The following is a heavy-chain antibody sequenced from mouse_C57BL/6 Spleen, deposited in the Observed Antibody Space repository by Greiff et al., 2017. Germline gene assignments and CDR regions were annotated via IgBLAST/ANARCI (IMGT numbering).Heavy chain of an antibody. CDR1: GYTFTEYT. J-gene: IGHJ2*01. D-gene: IGHD2-1*01. CDR3: ARHEEYQGNYPFDD. CDR2: FYPGRGSI. V-gene: IGHV1-62-2*01. Sequence: VQLQQSGAELVKPGASVKLSCKASGYTFTEYTIHWVKQRSGQGLEWIGWFYPGRGSIKYNEKFKDKATLTADKSSSTVYMERSRLTSEGSSVYFCARHEEYQGNYPFDDWGQGTTLTVAS.